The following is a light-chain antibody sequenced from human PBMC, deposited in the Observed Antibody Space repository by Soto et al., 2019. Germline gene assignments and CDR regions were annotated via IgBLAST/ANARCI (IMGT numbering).Light chain of an antibody. J-gene: IGKJ4*01. CDR1: QSISSY. V-gene: IGKV1-39*01. CDR3: QQSYSTPPALT. CDR2: AAS. Sequence: DIQMTQSPSSLSASVGDRVTITCRASQSISSYLNWYQQKPGKAPKLLIYAASSLPSGVPSRFRGSGSGTDFTLTISSLQPEDFATYYCQQSYSTPPALTFGGGTTVEIK.